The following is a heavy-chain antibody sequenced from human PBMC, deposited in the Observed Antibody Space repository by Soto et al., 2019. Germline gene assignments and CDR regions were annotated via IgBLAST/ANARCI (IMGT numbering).Heavy chain of an antibody. Sequence: GGSLRLSCAASEFTFSNHAMHWVRQAPGKGLQWLAVISYDGNNKYYADSVEGRFTISRDNSKNTVYLQMNSLRLEDTAVYYCARGPSYSDSYFDHWGQGTLVTVSS. D-gene: IGHD4-17*01. CDR1: EFTFSNHA. J-gene: IGHJ4*02. CDR2: ISYDGNNK. CDR3: ARGPSYSDSYFDH. V-gene: IGHV3-30*03.